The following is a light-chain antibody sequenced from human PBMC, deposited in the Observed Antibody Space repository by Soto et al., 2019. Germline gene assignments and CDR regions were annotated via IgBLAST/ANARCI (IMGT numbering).Light chain of an antibody. Sequence: DMQMTQSPSSLSASVGDRVTFTRRARQSITKWLAWYQQKPRKAPKLLIYDASSLESGVPSRFSGGGWGTEFTLTINSLQPDDFTTYCCQQYNTYSTFGQGTKVDI. CDR2: DAS. J-gene: IGKJ1*01. CDR1: QSITKW. V-gene: IGKV1-5*01. CDR3: QQYNTYST.